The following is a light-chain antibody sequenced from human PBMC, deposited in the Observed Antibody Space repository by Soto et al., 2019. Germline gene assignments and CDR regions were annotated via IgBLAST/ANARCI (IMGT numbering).Light chain of an antibody. CDR2: SSN. Sequence: QSVLTQPPSASGTPGQRVTISCSGSNSNIGSNTVNWYQQFPGAAPKLLVYSSNLRPSGVPDRFSGSKSGTSASLTVSGLQADDEADYYCSSHAGANYPFVFGTGTKLTVL. CDR1: NSNIGSNT. V-gene: IGLV1-44*01. J-gene: IGLJ1*01. CDR3: SSHAGANYPFV.